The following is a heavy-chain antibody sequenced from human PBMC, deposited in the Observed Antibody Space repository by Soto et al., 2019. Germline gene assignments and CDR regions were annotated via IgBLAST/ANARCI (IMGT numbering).Heavy chain of an antibody. CDR3: ARDLQGIAAAGYYYYGMDV. J-gene: IGHJ6*02. CDR2: IYYSGST. Sequence: SETLSLTCTVSGGSISSYYWSWIRQPPGKGLEWIGYIYYSGSTNYNPSLKSRVTISVDTSKNQFSLKLSSVTAADTAVYYCARDLQGIAAAGYYYYGMDVWGQGTTVTVSS. D-gene: IGHD6-13*01. CDR1: GGSISSYY. V-gene: IGHV4-59*01.